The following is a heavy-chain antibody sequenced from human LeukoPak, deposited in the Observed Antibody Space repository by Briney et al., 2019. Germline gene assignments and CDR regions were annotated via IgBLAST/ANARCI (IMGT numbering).Heavy chain of an antibody. V-gene: IGHV1-69*05. J-gene: IGHJ3*02. CDR2: IIPIFGTA. CDR1: GGTFSSYA. CDR3: ATGSRVFAFDI. Sequence: GASVKVSCKASGGTFSSYAISWVRQAPGQGLEWMGGIIPIFGTANYAQKFQGRVTMTRDTSTSTVYMELSSLRSDDAAVYYCATGSRVFAFDIWGQETMVTVSS. D-gene: IGHD6-25*01.